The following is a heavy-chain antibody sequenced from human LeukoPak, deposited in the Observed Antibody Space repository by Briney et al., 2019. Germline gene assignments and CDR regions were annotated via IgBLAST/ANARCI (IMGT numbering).Heavy chain of an antibody. CDR3: ARDTQHSYGPYLDH. J-gene: IGHJ4*02. Sequence: SETLSLTSTVSGGSISAYHWNWIRKSSGKGLEWIGYMQSTGNSNYNPSLKSRVTMSVDMSRNQIVLNLSSVTAADTAVYFCARDTQHSYGPYLDHWRQGNLVTVSS. D-gene: IGHD5-18*01. CDR2: MQSTGNS. CDR1: GGSISAYH. V-gene: IGHV4-59*01.